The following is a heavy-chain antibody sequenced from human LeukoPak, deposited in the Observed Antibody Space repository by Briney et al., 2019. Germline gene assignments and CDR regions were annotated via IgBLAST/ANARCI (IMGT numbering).Heavy chain of an antibody. CDR2: IYYSGST. Sequence: SSETLSLTCTVSGGSISSSSYYWGWIRQPPGKGLEWIGSIYYSGSTYYNPSLKSRVTISVDTSKNQFSLNLSSVTAADTAVYYCARTVAAARPGWFDPWGQGTLVTVSS. CDR1: GGSISSSSYY. J-gene: IGHJ5*02. V-gene: IGHV4-39*07. D-gene: IGHD6-6*01. CDR3: ARTVAAARPGWFDP.